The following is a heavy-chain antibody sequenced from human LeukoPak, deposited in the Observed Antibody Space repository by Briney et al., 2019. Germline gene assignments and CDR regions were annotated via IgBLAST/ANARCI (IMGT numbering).Heavy chain of an antibody. V-gene: IGHV3-21*01. Sequence: PGGSLRLSCAASGFTFSSYSMNWVRQAPGKGLEWVSSISSSSSYIYYADSVKGRFTISRDNAKNSLYLQMNSLRAEDTAVYYCARDLLFGELFPSSFDIWGQGTMVTVSS. J-gene: IGHJ3*02. CDR3: ARDLLFGELFPSSFDI. D-gene: IGHD3-10*01. CDR2: ISSSSSYI. CDR1: GFTFSSYS.